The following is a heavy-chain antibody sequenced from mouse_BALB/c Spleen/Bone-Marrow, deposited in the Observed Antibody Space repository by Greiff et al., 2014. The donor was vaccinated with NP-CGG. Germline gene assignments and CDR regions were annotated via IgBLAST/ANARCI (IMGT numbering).Heavy chain of an antibody. Sequence: VQLQQPGAELVRSGALVKLSCKGSGFNIKDSYIHWVKQRPGQGLEWIGWIDPENDDTKYDPKFQGKATMTADTSSNTAYLQLSSLTAEYTAVYYCTPYGNYGWEDWGQGTSVTVSS. CDR1: GFNIKDSY. CDR3: TPYGNYGWED. J-gene: IGHJ4*01. D-gene: IGHD2-10*02. CDR2: IDPENDDT. V-gene: IGHV14-4*02.